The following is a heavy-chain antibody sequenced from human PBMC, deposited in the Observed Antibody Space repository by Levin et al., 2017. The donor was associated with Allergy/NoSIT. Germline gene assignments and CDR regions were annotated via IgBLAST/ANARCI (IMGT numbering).Heavy chain of an antibody. CDR2: TYYRSKWYN. D-gene: IGHD6-19*01. Sequence: SQTLSLTCAIPGDSVSSNSAAWNWIRQSPSRGLEWLGRTYYRSKWYNEYALSVKSRITINADTSKNQFSLQLNFVTPEDTAVYYCAREIEAGWDYWGQGTLVTVSS. J-gene: IGHJ4*02. CDR1: GDSVSSNSAA. CDR3: AREIEAGWDY. V-gene: IGHV6-1*01.